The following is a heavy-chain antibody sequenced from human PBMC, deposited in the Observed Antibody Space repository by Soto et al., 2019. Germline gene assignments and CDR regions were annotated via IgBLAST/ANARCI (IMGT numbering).Heavy chain of an antibody. V-gene: IGHV4-61*01. J-gene: IGHJ4*02. CDR2: IYYSGST. CDR3: AVGYCSGGSCYTQLDY. Sequence: NPSETLSLTCTVSGGSVSSGSYYWSWIRQPPGKGLEWIGYIYYSGSTNYNPSLKSRVTISVDTSKNQFSLKLSSVTAADTAVYYCAVGYCSGGSCYTQLDYWGQGTLVTVSS. D-gene: IGHD2-15*01. CDR1: GGSVSSGSYY.